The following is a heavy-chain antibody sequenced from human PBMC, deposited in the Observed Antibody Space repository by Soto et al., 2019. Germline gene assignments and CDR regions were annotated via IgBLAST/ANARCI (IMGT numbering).Heavy chain of an antibody. CDR3: XXXXXXXXXXXXXXXDL. V-gene: IGHV3-72*01. J-gene: IGHJ2*01. Sequence: EVELVESGGGLVQPGGSLRLSCAASGFIFNDHYMEWVRXAPXKGLEWIGGSRDKANGYSTEYAASVKGRFTISRDDSKNSLYLQMNSLKTXXTXXXXXXXXXXXXXXXXXXXXDLXGRGTXVTVSS. CDR1: GFIFNDHY. CDR2: SRDKANGYST.